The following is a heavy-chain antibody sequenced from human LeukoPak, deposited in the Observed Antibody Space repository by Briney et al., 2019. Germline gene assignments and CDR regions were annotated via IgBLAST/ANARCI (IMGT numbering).Heavy chain of an antibody. CDR2: ISSSSSYI. V-gene: IGHV3-21*01. CDR1: GFTFSSYS. CDR3: ARDLTPRHQLPRGFDP. Sequence: PGGSLRLSCAASGFTFSSYSMNWVRQAPGKGLEWVSSISSSSSYIYYADSVKGRFTISRDNAKNSLYLQMNSLRAEDTAVYYCARDLTPRHQLPRGFDPWGQGTLVTVSS. J-gene: IGHJ5*02. D-gene: IGHD2-2*01.